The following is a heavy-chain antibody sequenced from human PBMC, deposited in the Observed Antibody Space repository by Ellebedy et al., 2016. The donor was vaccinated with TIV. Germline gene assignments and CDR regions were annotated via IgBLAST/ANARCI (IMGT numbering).Heavy chain of an antibody. J-gene: IGHJ5*02. CDR2: IGSGGADT. Sequence: GESLKISCAASGFSFGIYSMNWVRQAPGRGLEWVSAIGSGGADTYYADSVKGRFTISRDNSRNTLYLQMNSLRPEDTAVYYCATDGEYSSSWYFRFDPWGQGTLVTVSS. D-gene: IGHD6-13*01. CDR3: ATDGEYSSSWYFRFDP. V-gene: IGHV3-23*01. CDR1: GFSFGIYS.